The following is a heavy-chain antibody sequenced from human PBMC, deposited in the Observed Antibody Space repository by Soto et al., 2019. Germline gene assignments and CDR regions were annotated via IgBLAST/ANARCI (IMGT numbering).Heavy chain of an antibody. CDR2: FDPEDGET. CDR1: GSTLTELS. D-gene: IGHD3-9*01. V-gene: IGHV1-24*01. J-gene: IGHJ4*02. CDR3: ARYFDWLLRTVLFDY. Sequence: ASVKFSCKVSGSTLTELSMHWVRQAPGKGLEWMGGFDPEDGETIYAQKFQGRVTMTEDTSTDTAYMELRSLRSDDTAVYYCARYFDWLLRTVLFDYWGQGTLVTVSS.